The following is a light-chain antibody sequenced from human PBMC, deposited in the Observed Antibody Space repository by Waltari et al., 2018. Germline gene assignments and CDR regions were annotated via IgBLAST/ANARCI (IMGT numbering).Light chain of an antibody. J-gene: IGKJ2*01. CDR1: QRAASIY. Sequence: EYVLTQSPGTLSLSPGESATLYCRASQRAASIYLAWYQQKPGQAPRLLIYGASNRATGIPDRFSGSGSGKDFTLTISRLEPEDFAVYYCQQYGDSPLYTFGRGTKLEIK. CDR3: QQYGDSPLYT. V-gene: IGKV3-20*01. CDR2: GAS.